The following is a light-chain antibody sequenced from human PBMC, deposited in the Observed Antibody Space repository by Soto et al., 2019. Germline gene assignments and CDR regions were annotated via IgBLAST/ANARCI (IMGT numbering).Light chain of an antibody. CDR1: QSVTSD. CDR2: GAS. J-gene: IGKJ2*01. Sequence: EIVMTQSPATLSVSPGERVTLSCRASQSVTSDLAWYQQRPGQAPRLLIYGASTRATGIPARFSGSGSGIEFTLTISSLQSEDFAVYYCQQYNTWYTFGQGTKL. V-gene: IGKV3-15*01. CDR3: QQYNTWYT.